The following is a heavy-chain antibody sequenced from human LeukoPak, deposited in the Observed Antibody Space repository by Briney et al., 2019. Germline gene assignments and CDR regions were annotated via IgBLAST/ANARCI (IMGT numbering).Heavy chain of an antibody. J-gene: IGHJ4*02. CDR3: ARDRPGGSADY. Sequence: GGSLRLSCAASGFTFSSYWMHWVRQVPGKGLVWVSRINPDGRSTNYADSVKGRLTMSRDNAKNTLYLQMNSLRAEDTAFYYCARDRPGGSADYWGQGTLVTVSS. CDR2: INPDGRST. V-gene: IGHV3-74*01. D-gene: IGHD5-12*01. CDR1: GFTFSSYW.